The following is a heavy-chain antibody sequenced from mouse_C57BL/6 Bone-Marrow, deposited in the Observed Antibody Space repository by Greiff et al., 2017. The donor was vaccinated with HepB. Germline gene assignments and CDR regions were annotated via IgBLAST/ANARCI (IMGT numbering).Heavy chain of an antibody. CDR1: GFTFSSYA. V-gene: IGHV5-4*03. J-gene: IGHJ2*01. CDR2: ISDDGSYT. D-gene: IGHD4-1*01. Sequence: EVKLVESGGGLVKPGGSLKLSCAASGFTFSSYAMSWVRQTPEKRLEWVATISDDGSYTYYPDNVKGRFTISRDNAKNNLYLQMSHLKSEDTAMYYCARANWYYFDYWGQGTTLTVSS. CDR3: ARANWYYFDY.